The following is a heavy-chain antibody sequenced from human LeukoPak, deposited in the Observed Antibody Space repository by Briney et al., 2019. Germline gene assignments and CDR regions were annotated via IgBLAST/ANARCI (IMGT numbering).Heavy chain of an antibody. CDR1: GGSINSGNYY. CDR2: IYTSGST. V-gene: IGHV4-61*02. Sequence: PSQTLSLTCTVSGGSINSGNYYWSWIRQPAGKGLEWIGRIYTSGSTNSHPSLRTRVTISVDTSRNQVSLKLSSVNAADTAVYYCARGASYDSDDAFDIWGQGTMVTVSS. D-gene: IGHD3-3*01. J-gene: IGHJ3*02. CDR3: ARGASYDSDDAFDI.